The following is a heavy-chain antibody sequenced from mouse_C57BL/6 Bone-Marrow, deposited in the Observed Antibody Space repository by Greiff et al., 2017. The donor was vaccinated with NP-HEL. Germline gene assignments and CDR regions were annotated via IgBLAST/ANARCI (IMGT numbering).Heavy chain of an antibody. CDR3: ASPITTVVAPGYFDV. J-gene: IGHJ1*03. V-gene: IGHV14-2*01. D-gene: IGHD1-1*01. CDR1: GFNIKDYY. CDR2: IDPEDGET. Sequence: EVMLVESGAELVKPGASVKLSCTASGFNIKDYYMHWVKQRTEQGLEWIGRIDPEDGETKYAPKFQGKATITADTSSNTAYLQLSSLTSEDTAVYYCASPITTVVAPGYFDVWGTGTTVTVSS.